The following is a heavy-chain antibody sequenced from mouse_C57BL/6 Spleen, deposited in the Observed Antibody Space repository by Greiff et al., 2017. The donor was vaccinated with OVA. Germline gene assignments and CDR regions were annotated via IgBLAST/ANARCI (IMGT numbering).Heavy chain of an antibody. CDR3: ARAYYSNYGVYFDY. D-gene: IGHD2-5*01. CDR2: INYDGSST. CDR1: GFTFSDYY. Sequence: EVQLVESEGGLVQPGSSMKLSCTASGFTFSDYYMAWVRQVPEKGLEWVANINYDGSSTYYLDSLKSRFIISRDNAKNILYLQMSSLKSEDTATYYCARAYYSNYGVYFDYWGQGTTLTVSS. J-gene: IGHJ2*01. V-gene: IGHV5-16*01.